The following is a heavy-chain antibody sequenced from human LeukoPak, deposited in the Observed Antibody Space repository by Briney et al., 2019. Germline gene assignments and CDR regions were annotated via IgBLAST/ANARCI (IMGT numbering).Heavy chain of an antibody. Sequence: GESLKISCKGSGYRFPIYWIGWVREIPGKGLEWVGIIHPGDSDTRYSPSFQGQVTISADKSIYTAHLQWSSLKASDTAMYYYARLSGASWSNFDYWGQGTLVTVSS. D-gene: IGHD3-10*01. V-gene: IGHV5-51*01. J-gene: IGHJ4*02. CDR3: ARLSGASWSNFDY. CDR1: GYRFPIYW. CDR2: IHPGDSDT.